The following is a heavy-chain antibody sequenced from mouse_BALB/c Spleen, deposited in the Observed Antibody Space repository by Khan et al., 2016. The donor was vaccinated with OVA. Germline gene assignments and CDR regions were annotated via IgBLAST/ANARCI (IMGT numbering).Heavy chain of an antibody. D-gene: IGHD1-1*01. CDR3: ARTPGYYGSNYFDY. V-gene: IGHV5-9-3*01. CDR1: GFTFSNYG. Sequence: ELVESGGGLVKPGGSLKFSCAASGFTFSNYGMSWVRQTPETRLEWVATISSGGSYTYYPDSVKGRFTISRDNANNTLYLKMSSLRSEDTAMYYCARTPGYYGSNYFDYWGQGTTLTVSS. J-gene: IGHJ2*01. CDR2: ISSGGSYT.